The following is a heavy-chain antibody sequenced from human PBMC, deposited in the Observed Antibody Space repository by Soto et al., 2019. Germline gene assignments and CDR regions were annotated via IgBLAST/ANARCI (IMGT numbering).Heavy chain of an antibody. Sequence: SETVSLTCAVSGGSISSGGYSWSWIRQPPGKGLEWIGYIYHSGSTYYNPSLKSRVTISVDRSKNQFSLKLSSVTAADTAVYYCARERSSGNFDYWGQGTLVTVSS. V-gene: IGHV4-30-2*01. J-gene: IGHJ4*02. CDR3: ARERSSGNFDY. D-gene: IGHD6-13*01. CDR1: GGSISSGGYS. CDR2: IYHSGST.